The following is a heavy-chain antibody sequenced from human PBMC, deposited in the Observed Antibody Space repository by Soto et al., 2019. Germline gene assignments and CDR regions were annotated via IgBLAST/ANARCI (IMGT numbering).Heavy chain of an antibody. V-gene: IGHV3-23*01. CDR3: AKDYFETKGPYFFDY. Sequence: VQLLESGGGLVQPGGSLRFSCAASGFTFNNYAMNWVRQAPGKGLEWVSAIRNSGGFTYYADSVKGRFTISRDNSKNTLYLHMNSLRAEDTALYYCAKDYFETKGPYFFDYWGQGTLVTVSS. J-gene: IGHJ4*02. D-gene: IGHD1-26*01. CDR2: IRNSGGFT. CDR1: GFTFNNYA.